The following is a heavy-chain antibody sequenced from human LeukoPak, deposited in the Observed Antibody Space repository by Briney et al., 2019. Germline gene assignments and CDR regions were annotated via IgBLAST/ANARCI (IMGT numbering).Heavy chain of an antibody. CDR2: ISYDGSNK. D-gene: IGHD2-21*02. J-gene: IGHJ3*02. Sequence: GGSLRLSCAASGFTFSSYGMHWVRQAPGKGLEWVAVISYDGSNKYYADSVKGRFTISRDNSKNTLYLQMNSLRAEDTAVYYCAKENCGGDCPFGRNAFDIWGQGTMVTVSS. CDR1: GFTFSSYG. CDR3: AKENCGGDCPFGRNAFDI. V-gene: IGHV3-30*18.